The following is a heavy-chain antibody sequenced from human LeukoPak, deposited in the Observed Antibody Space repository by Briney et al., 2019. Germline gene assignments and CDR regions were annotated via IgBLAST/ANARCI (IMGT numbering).Heavy chain of an antibody. V-gene: IGHV3-23*01. CDR1: GFTFSSYA. CDR3: AKVVEDDFWSGYNEDYFQH. J-gene: IGHJ1*01. CDR2: ISGSGGST. D-gene: IGHD3-3*01. Sequence: PGGSLRLSCAGSGFTFSSYAMSWVRQAPGKGLKWVSAISGSGGSTYYADSVKGRFTISRDNSKNTLYLQMNSLRAEDTAVYYCAKVVEDDFWSGYNEDYFQHWGQGTLVTVSS.